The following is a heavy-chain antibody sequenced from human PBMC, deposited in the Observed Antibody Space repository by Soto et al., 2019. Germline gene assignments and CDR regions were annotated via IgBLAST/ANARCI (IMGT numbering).Heavy chain of an antibody. CDR3: ARFPQGRPEGMDV. Sequence: EVQLVEAGGGFIQPGGSLRLSCVVSGLTVSRNYMTWVRQAPGKGLECVSVIYSGGSTYSADSVKGRFTISRDNSKNTGYLRMNSLRAEDTAVYYCARFPQGRPEGMDVWGQGTTVTVS. D-gene: IGHD6-25*01. CDR1: GLTVSRNY. CDR2: IYSGGST. J-gene: IGHJ6*02. V-gene: IGHV3-53*01.